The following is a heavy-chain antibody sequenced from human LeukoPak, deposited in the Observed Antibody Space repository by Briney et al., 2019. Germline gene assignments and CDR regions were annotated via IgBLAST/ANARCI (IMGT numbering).Heavy chain of an antibody. D-gene: IGHD3-16*02. CDR1: GGSISSSSYS. V-gene: IGHV4-39*01. CDR3: ARGSRKDYVWGSYRSYYFDY. Sequence: NPSETLSLTCTVSGGSISSSSYSWGWIRQPPGKGLEWIGSIYYSGSTYYNPSLKSRVTISVDTSKNQFSLKLSSVTAADTAVYYCARGSRKDYVWGSYRSYYFDYWGQGTLVTVSS. CDR2: IYYSGST. J-gene: IGHJ4*02.